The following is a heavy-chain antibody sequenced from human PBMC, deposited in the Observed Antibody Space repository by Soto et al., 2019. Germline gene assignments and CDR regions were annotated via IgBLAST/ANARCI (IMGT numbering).Heavy chain of an antibody. J-gene: IGHJ6*03. CDR3: ARVLAAAGINYYYYMDV. CDR1: GFTFSSYW. D-gene: IGHD6-13*01. V-gene: IGHV3-7*01. Sequence: EVQLVESGGGLVQPGGSLRLSCAASGFTFSSYWMSWVRQAPGKGLEWVANIKQDGSEKYYVDSVKGRFTISRDNAKNSLYLQMNGLRAEDTAVYYCARVLAAAGINYYYYMDVWGKGTTVTVSS. CDR2: IKQDGSEK.